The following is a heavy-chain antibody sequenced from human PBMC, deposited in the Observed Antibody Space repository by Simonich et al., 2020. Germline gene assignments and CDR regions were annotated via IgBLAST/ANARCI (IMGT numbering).Heavy chain of an antibody. V-gene: IGHV3-23*01. J-gene: IGHJ4*02. Sequence: EVQLLESGGGLVQPGGSLRLSCAPSGFTFSSYAMRWVRQAPGKGREWVSAISGSGGSTYNADSVKGRFTISRDNSKNTLYLQMNSLRAEDTAVYYCATYYFDYWGQGTLVTVSS. CDR1: GFTFSSYA. CDR3: ATYYFDY. CDR2: ISGSGGST.